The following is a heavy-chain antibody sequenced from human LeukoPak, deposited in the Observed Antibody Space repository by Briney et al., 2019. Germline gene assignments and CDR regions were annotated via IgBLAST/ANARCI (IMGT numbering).Heavy chain of an antibody. CDR3: ARDLSYYDSGGYRGSYFDY. J-gene: IGHJ4*02. CDR1: GYTFTGYY. CDR2: INPNSGGT. V-gene: IGHV1-2*02. D-gene: IGHD3-22*01. Sequence: ASVKVSCKASGYTFTGYYMHWVRQAPGQGLEWMGWINPNSGGTNYAQKFQGRVTMTRDTSISTAYMELSRLRSDDTAVYYCARDLSYYDSGGYRGSYFDYWGQGTLVTVSS.